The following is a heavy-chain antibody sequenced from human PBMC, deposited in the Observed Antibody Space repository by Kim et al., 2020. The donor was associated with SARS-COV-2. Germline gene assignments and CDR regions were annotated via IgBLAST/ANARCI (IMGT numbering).Heavy chain of an antibody. J-gene: IGHJ4*02. CDR2: IYYRGST. D-gene: IGHD3-22*01. Sequence: SETLSLIGTVSGGSISTYYWSWIRQPPGKGLEWIGHIYYRGSTNYIPSLKSRVTMSVDTSNNQFSLKLSSVTAADTALYYCARYDSSGYTRAFDYWGQGTLVTISS. V-gene: IGHV4-59*01. CDR1: GGSISTYY. CDR3: ARYDSSGYTRAFDY.